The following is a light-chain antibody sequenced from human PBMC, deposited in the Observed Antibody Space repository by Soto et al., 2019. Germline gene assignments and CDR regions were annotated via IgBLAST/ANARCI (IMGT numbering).Light chain of an antibody. CDR2: EVS. V-gene: IGLV2-14*03. CDR1: SSDVGAYDY. CDR3: SSYTSSSTRV. J-gene: IGLJ1*01. Sequence: QSVLTQPASVSGSPGQSITISCTGTSSDVGAYDYVSWYQQHPDKAPKLMIYEVSNRPSGVSNRFSGSKSVNTAILTISGLQADDEADYYCSSYTSSSTRVFGTGTKLTVL.